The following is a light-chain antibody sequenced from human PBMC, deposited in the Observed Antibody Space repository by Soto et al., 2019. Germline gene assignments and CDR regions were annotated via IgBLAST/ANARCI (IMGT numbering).Light chain of an antibody. Sequence: EIVMTQSPATLSVSPGERATLSCRASQSVSSNLAWYQQKPGQAPTLLMYGASTRATGIPDRFSGSGSGTECTLTISSLQSEDFAVYYCQQQNNWPPWTFGQGTKVEIK. CDR1: QSVSSN. J-gene: IGKJ1*01. V-gene: IGKV3-15*01. CDR2: GAS. CDR3: QQQNNWPPWT.